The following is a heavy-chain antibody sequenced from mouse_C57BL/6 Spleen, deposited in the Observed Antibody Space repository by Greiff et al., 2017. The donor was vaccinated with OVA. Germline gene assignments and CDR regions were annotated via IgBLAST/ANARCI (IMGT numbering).Heavy chain of an antibody. CDR3: ARSPDYAMDY. CDR2: INPGSGGT. Sequence: QVQLQQSGAELVRPGTSVKVSCKASGYAFTNYLIEWVKQRPGQGLEWIGVINPGSGGTNYNEKFKGKATLTADKSSSTAYMQLSSLTSEDSAVYFCARSPDYAMDYRGQGTSVTVSS. V-gene: IGHV1-54*01. J-gene: IGHJ4*01. CDR1: GYAFTNYL.